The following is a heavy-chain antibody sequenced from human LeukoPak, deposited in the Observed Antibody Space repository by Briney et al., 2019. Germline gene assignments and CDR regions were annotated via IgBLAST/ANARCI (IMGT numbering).Heavy chain of an antibody. Sequence: GGSLRLSCAASGFTFPSYALSWVRQAPGKGLEWVSAISGSGGSTYYADSVKGRFTISRDNSKNTLYLQINSLRAEDTALYYCARDDFWSDNPRFDYWGQGTLVTVSS. J-gene: IGHJ4*02. V-gene: IGHV3-23*01. CDR3: ARDDFWSDNPRFDY. CDR1: GFTFPSYA. D-gene: IGHD3-3*01. CDR2: ISGSGGST.